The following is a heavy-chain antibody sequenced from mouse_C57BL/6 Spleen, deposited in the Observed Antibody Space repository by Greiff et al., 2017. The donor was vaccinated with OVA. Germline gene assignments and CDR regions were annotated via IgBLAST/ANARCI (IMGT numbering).Heavy chain of an antibody. J-gene: IGHJ2*01. CDR2: IYPGDGDT. D-gene: IGHD3-2*02. V-gene: IGHV1-82*01. Sequence: VQLQQSGPELVKPGASVKLSCKASGYAFSSSWMNWVKQRPGKGLEWIGRIYPGDGDTNYNGKFKGKATLTADKSSSTAYMQLSSLPSEDSAVYFCAIDSSGHFDYWGQGTTLTVSS. CDR1: GYAFSSSW. CDR3: AIDSSGHFDY.